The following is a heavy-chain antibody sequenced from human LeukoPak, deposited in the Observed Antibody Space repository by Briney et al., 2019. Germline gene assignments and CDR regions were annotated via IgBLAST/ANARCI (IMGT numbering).Heavy chain of an antibody. V-gene: IGHV4-39*07. D-gene: IGHD3-22*01. J-gene: IGHJ4*02. CDR3: ARGRDSRGYQFKGFDY. CDR1: GGSISSSSYY. Sequence: SETLSLTCTVSGGSISSSSYYWGWIRQPPGKGLEWIGSIYYSGSTYYNPSLKSRVTISVDTSKNQFSLRLGSVTAADTAVYYCARGRDSRGYQFKGFDYWGQGSPVTVSS. CDR2: IYYSGST.